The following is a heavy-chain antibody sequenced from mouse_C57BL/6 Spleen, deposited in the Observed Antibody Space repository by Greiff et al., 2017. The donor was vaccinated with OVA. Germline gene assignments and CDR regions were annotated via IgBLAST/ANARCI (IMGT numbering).Heavy chain of an antibody. J-gene: IGHJ4*01. CDR2: IDPSDSYT. V-gene: IGHV1-69*01. CDR1: GYTFTSYW. D-gene: IGHD1-1*01. CDR3: ARRTVVATPYAMDY. Sequence: QVQLQQPGAELVMPGASVKLSCKASGYTFTSYWMHWVKQRPGQGLEWIGEIDPSDSYTNYNQKFKGQSTLTVDKSSSTAYMQLSSLTSEDSAVYYCARRTVVATPYAMDYWGQGTSVTVSS.